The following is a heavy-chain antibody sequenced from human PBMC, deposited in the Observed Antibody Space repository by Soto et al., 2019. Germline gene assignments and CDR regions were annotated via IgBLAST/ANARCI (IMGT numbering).Heavy chain of an antibody. Sequence: SETLSLTCTVSGASISSRDYYWGWIRQTPGKGLEWIGNIDYNGVTYYNPSLKSRVTVSKDTSKNQFSLKVASVTAADTTIYYCGRVMIGTSRHTDSDYWGQGTQVTVSS. D-gene: IGHD2-8*01. CDR1: GASISSRDYY. CDR2: IDYNGVT. J-gene: IGHJ4*02. CDR3: GRVMIGTSRHTDSDY. V-gene: IGHV4-39*01.